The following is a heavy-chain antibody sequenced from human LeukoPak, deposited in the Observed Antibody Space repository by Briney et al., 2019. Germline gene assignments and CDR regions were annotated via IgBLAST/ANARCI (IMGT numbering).Heavy chain of an antibody. D-gene: IGHD6-19*01. V-gene: IGHV3-NL1*01. CDR1: GFTFSIHG. CDR2: IGGSSIGHST. J-gene: IGHJ4*02. Sequence: PGGSLRLSCVGSGFTFSIHGMNWVRQAPGKGLEWVSGIGGSSIGHSTHYADSVKGRFTISRDNSKNTLYLQMNSLRAEDTAVYYCARGYSSGWSPGYFDYWGQGTLVTVSS. CDR3: ARGYSSGWSPGYFDY.